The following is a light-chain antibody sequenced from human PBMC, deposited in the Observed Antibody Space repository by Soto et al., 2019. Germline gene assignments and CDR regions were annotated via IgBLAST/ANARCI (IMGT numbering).Light chain of an antibody. CDR1: QSISTW. Sequence: DIQMTQSPSTLSASVGDRVTITCRASQSISTWFAWYQQKPGKAPKLLIYDASNLENGVPSRFSGSGSGTEFTLNITSLQPDDFAIDYRQQYNSYSQTFGQGTQLEIK. CDR3: QQYNSYSQT. J-gene: IGKJ2*01. V-gene: IGKV1-5*01. CDR2: DAS.